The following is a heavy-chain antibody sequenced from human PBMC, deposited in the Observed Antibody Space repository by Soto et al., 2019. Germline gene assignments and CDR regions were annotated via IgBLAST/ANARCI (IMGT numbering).Heavy chain of an antibody. J-gene: IGHJ3*02. Sequence: GGSLRLSCAASGFTFSSYGMHWVRQAPGKGLEWVAVISYDGSNKYYADSVKGRFTISRDNSKNTLYLQMNSLRAEDTAVYYCAKIPLLRYFDWFTRDDAFDIWGQGTMVTVSS. CDR3: AKIPLLRYFDWFTRDDAFDI. CDR2: ISYDGSNK. CDR1: GFTFSSYG. D-gene: IGHD3-9*01. V-gene: IGHV3-30*18.